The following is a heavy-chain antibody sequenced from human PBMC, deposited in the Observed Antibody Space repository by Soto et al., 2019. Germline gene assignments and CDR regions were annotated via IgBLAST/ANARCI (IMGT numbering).Heavy chain of an antibody. D-gene: IGHD3-3*01. CDR2: IRSKAYGGTT. CDR3: TSDITIFGVVRHNWFDP. Sequence: EVQLLESGGGLVQPGGSLRLSCTASGFTFGDYAMSWFRQAPGKGLEWVGFIRSKAYGGTTEYAASVKGRFTISRDDSKSIAYLQMNSLKTEDTAVYYCTSDITIFGVVRHNWFDPWGQGTLVTVSS. CDR1: GFTFGDYA. J-gene: IGHJ5*02. V-gene: IGHV3-49*03.